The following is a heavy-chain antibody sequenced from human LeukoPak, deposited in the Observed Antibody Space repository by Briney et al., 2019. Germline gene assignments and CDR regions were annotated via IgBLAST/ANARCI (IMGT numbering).Heavy chain of an antibody. CDR1: GYSSSSYS. Sequence: GESLKISCKVSGYSSSSYSINWVRQMPGKGLEWMGRIDPSDSYTNYNPSFQGHVTISADKSISTAYLQWSSLMASDTAMYYCARHTISDYWGQGTQVTVSS. V-gene: IGHV5-10-1*01. J-gene: IGHJ4*02. CDR3: ARHTISDY. D-gene: IGHD3-10*01. CDR2: IDPSDSYT.